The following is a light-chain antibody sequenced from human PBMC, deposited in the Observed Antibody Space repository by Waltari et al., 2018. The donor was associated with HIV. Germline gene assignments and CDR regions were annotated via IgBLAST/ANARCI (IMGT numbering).Light chain of an antibody. V-gene: IGKV3-15*01. J-gene: IGKJ4*01. Sequence: IVMTQSPATLSVSPGERATLSCRASESLSTNVAWYQQKPGQPPRLLIYWVSTRASGISARFSCSGSRTEFTLTISSVQSEDFAVYYCQQYIRWPLTFGGGTKVEV. CDR2: WVS. CDR1: ESLSTN. CDR3: QQYIRWPLT.